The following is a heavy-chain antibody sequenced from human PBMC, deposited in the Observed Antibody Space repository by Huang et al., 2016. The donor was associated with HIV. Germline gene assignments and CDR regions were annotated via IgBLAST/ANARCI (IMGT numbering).Heavy chain of an antibody. CDR2: IKSVGMRT. V-gene: IGHV3-74*01. CDR1: GFTFSSYW. J-gene: IGHJ3*02. D-gene: IGHD3-22*01. Sequence: EVQLEESGGGLVQPGGSLRLSCAASGFTFSSYWMHWVRKGPGKGWLWVARIKSVGMRTSDADSLKGQFTISRDNAKNTLYLQMNSLGAEDTAVYYCAITYYDDSSGVDPRHAFDSWGQGTMVTVS. CDR3: AITYYDDSSGVDPRHAFDS.